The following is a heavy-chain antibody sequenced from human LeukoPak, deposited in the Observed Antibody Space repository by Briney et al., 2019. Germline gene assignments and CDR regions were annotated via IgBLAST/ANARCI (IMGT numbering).Heavy chain of an antibody. CDR2: ISWNSGSI. J-gene: IGHJ2*01. Sequence: GGSLRLSCAASGFTFDDYAMHWVGQAPGKGLEWVSGISWNSGSIVYGDSVKGGFTISRDNAKNSLYLQMNSLRAEDMALYYCAKDSGVGDPYVGYFDLCGRGTLVTVSS. V-gene: IGHV3-9*03. CDR3: AKDSGVGDPYVGYFDL. D-gene: IGHD3-16*01. CDR1: GFTFDDYA.